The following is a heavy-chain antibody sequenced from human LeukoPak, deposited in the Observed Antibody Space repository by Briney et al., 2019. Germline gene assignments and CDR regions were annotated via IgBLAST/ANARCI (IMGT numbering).Heavy chain of an antibody. Sequence: ASVKVSCKASGGTFSSYTISWVRQAPGQGLEWMGRIIPILGIANYAQKFQGRATITADKSTSTAYMELSSLRSEDTAVYYCARAGEPDLYYFDYWGQGTLVTVSS. J-gene: IGHJ4*02. CDR1: GGTFSSYT. CDR2: IIPILGIA. D-gene: IGHD3-16*01. CDR3: ARAGEPDLYYFDY. V-gene: IGHV1-69*02.